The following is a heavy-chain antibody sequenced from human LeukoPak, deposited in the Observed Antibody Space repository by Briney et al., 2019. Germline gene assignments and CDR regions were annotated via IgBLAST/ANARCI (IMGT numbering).Heavy chain of an antibody. J-gene: IGHJ4*02. V-gene: IGHV3-23*01. D-gene: IGHD6-19*01. Sequence: GGSLRLSCAASGFTFSNYWMSWVRQAPGKGLEWVSAISGSGGSTYYADSVKGRFTISRDNSKNTLYLQMNSLRAEDTAVYYCANPLAGGASYWGQGTLVTVSS. CDR2: ISGSGGST. CDR3: ANPLAGGASY. CDR1: GFTFSNYW.